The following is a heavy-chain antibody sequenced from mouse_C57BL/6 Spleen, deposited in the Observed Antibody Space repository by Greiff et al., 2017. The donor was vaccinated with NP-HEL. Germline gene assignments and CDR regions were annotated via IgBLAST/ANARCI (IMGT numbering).Heavy chain of an antibody. CDR3: ARDYYGSSYAMDY. CDR1: GYSFTDYY. V-gene: IGHV1-39*01. D-gene: IGHD1-1*01. J-gene: IGHJ4*01. Sequence: VQLQQSGPELVKPGASVKISCKASGYSFTDYYMNWVKQSTGKSLEWIGVINPNYGTTSYNQKFKGKSTLTVDQSSSTAYMQLNSLTSEDSAVYYCARDYYGSSYAMDYWGQGTSVTVSS. CDR2: INPNYGTT.